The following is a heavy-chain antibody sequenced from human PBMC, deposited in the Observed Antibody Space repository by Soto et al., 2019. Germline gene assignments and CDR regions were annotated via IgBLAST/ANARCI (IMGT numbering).Heavy chain of an antibody. Sequence: GGSLRLSCAACGLTVSSNYMSWVRQAPGKGLEWVSVIYIGGSTYYADSVKGRFTISRDNSKNTLYLQMNSLRAEDTAVHYCARGRVSVVWGQGTMVTV. CDR2: IYIGGST. V-gene: IGHV3-53*01. CDR3: ARGRVSVV. J-gene: IGHJ3*01. D-gene: IGHD3-10*01. CDR1: GLTVSSNY.